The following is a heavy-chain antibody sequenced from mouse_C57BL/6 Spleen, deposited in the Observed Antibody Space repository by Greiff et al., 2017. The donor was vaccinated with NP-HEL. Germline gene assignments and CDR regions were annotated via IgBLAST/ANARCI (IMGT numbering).Heavy chain of an antibody. CDR3: AMGSSGQVLYYFDY. CDR2: INPNNGGT. V-gene: IGHV1-22*01. CDR1: GYTFTDYN. Sequence: EVQLQESGPELVKPGASVKMSCKASGYTFTDYNMHWVKQSHGKSLEWIGYINPNNGGTSYNQKFKGKATLTVNKSSSTAYMELRSLTSEDSAVYYCAMGSSGQVLYYFDYWGQGTTLTVSS. D-gene: IGHD3-2*02. J-gene: IGHJ2*01.